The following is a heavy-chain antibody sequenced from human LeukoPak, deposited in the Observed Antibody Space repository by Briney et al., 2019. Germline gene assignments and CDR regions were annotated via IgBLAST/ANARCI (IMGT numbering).Heavy chain of an antibody. J-gene: IGHJ4*02. D-gene: IGHD4/OR15-4a*01. V-gene: IGHV3-7*01. Sequence: SGGSLRLSCAASGFTFSTYWMNWVRQAPGKGLEWVASIKDDGSAKYYVDSMKGRFTISRDNAENSLYLQMNHLRAEDTPVYYCARDKPGYGAYDYWGQGTRVTVSS. CDR2: IKDDGSAK. CDR1: GFTFSTYW. CDR3: ARDKPGYGAYDY.